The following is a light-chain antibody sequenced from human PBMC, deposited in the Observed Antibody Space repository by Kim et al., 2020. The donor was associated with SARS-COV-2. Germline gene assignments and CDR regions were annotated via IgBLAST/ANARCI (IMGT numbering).Light chain of an antibody. CDR2: DVR. CDR1: SSDVGNYNH. CDR3: CSSAGGYTWV. Sequence: GQSVTMSCTGTSSDVGNYNHVSWYQQHPGKAPKLMIYDVRKRPSGVPERFSGSKSGDTASLTISGLQAEDEADYYCCSSAGGYTWVFGGGTGLTVL. J-gene: IGLJ3*02. V-gene: IGLV2-11*01.